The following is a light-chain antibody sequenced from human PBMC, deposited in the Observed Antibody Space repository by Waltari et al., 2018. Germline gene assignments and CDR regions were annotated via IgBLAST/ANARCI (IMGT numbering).Light chain of an antibody. CDR1: QGIRNY. V-gene: IGKV1-27*01. CDR2: AAS. Sequence: DIQMTQSPSSLSASVGDRVTITYRASQGIRNYLAWYQQKPGKVPKLLIYAASTLQSGVPSRFSGSGSGTDFTLTISSLQPEDVATYYCQKYHSDPFTFGPGTKVDIK. CDR3: QKYHSDPFT. J-gene: IGKJ3*01.